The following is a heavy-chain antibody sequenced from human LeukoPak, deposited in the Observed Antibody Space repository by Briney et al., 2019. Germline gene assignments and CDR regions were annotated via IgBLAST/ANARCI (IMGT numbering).Heavy chain of an antibody. D-gene: IGHD1-1*01. CDR1: GGSISTYY. Sequence: KTSETLSLTCTVSGGSISTYYWSWIRQPPGKGLEWIGAVYYTGDTYYNPSLRSRVTISVDTSKNHFSLNLRSVTAADTAVYYCARQRLWADYWDQGTLVTVSS. CDR2: VYYTGDT. J-gene: IGHJ4*02. V-gene: IGHV4-59*04. CDR3: ARQRLWADY.